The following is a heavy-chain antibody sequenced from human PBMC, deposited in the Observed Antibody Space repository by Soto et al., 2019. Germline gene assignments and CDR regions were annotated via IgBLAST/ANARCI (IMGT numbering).Heavy chain of an antibody. CDR3: ARPPGYISDWYYFDL. CDR2: ISPKSGGT. CDR1: GYTFTGYY. D-gene: IGHD3-9*01. V-gene: IGHV1-2*02. J-gene: IGHJ4*02. Sequence: ASVKVSCKTSGYTFTGYYMHWVRQAPGQGFEWMGRISPKSGGTNYAQKFEGRVTMTWDTSLKTAYMELSSLISEDTAVYYCARPPGYISDWYYFDLWGQGTLVTVSS.